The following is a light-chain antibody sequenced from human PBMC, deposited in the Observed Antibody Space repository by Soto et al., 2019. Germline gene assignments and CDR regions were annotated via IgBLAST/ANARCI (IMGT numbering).Light chain of an antibody. V-gene: IGKV1-39*01. Sequence: DIQLTQSPSSLSASVGDRSTITGLSSQSISTYLNWYQQKPGEAPTLLVYDSSTLQSGVPSRFSGSGFGAEFTLTVSSLQPEDFATYYCQQSYSNPTWTFGQGTKVDNK. CDR3: QQSYSNPTWT. CDR2: DSS. J-gene: IGKJ1*01. CDR1: QSISTY.